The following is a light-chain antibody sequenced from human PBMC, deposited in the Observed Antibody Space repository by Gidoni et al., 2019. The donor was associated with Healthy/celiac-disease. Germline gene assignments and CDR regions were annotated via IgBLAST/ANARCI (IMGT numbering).Light chain of an antibody. V-gene: IGLV1-40*01. CDR3: QSYDSSLSGVV. CDR1: SSNIGAGYD. Sequence: SVLTQPPSVSGAPGQRVTISCTGSSSNIGAGYDVHWYQQLPGTAPKLLIYGNSNRPSGVPDRFSGSNSGTSASLAITGLQAEDEADYYCQSYDSSLSGVVFGGGTKLTVL. J-gene: IGLJ2*01. CDR2: GNS.